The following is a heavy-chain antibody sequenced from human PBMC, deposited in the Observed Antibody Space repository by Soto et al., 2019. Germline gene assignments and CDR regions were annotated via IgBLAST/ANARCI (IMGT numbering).Heavy chain of an antibody. Sequence: ASVKVSCKASGYTFTGYYMHWVRQAPGQGLEWMGWINPNSGGTNYAQKFQGRVTMTRDTSISTAYMELSRLRSDDTAVYYCARGARIYCSSTSCYMPGGMDVWGQGTTVTVS. CDR1: GYTFTGYY. J-gene: IGHJ6*02. CDR3: ARGARIYCSSTSCYMPGGMDV. V-gene: IGHV1-2*02. D-gene: IGHD2-2*01. CDR2: INPNSGGT.